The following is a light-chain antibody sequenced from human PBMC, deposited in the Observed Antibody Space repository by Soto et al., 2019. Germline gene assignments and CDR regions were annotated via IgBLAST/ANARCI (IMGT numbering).Light chain of an antibody. CDR1: QAITNY. CDR3: QKYNRAPET. J-gene: IGKJ1*01. V-gene: IGKV1-27*01. Sequence: DIQMTQSPSSLSASVGDRVTITCRASQAITNYLAWYQQKPGKVPKLLIYAASTLQSGVPSRFSGSGSGTDFTLTISSLKPEDVATYYCQKYNRAPETFGQGTKVEIK. CDR2: AAS.